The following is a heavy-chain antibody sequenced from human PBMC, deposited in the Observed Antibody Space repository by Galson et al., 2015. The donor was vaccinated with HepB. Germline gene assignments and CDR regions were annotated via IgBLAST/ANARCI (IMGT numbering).Heavy chain of an antibody. V-gene: IGHV3-30*04. Sequence: SLRLSCAGSGFTFRTYAVHWVRQAPGKGLEWVAVVSFDGKNIFHADSVKGRFTISRDISKNMLFLQMNSLRAEDTAMYYCARDGDYGAYPHFDYWGRGTLVTVSP. CDR1: GFTFRTYA. CDR2: VSFDGKNI. D-gene: IGHD4-17*01. J-gene: IGHJ4*02. CDR3: ARDGDYGAYPHFDY.